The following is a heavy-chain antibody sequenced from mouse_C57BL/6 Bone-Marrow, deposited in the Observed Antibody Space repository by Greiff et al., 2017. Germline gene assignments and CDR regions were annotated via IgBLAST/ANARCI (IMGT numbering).Heavy chain of an antibody. V-gene: IGHV5-16*01. D-gene: IGHD4-1*01. CDR1: GFTFSDYY. CDR2: INYDGSST. J-gene: IGHJ2*01. Sequence: EVMLVESEGGLVQPGSSMKLSCTASGFTFSDYYMAWVRQVPEKGLEWVANINYDGSSTYYLDSLKSRFIISRDNAKNILYLQMSSLKSEDTATYYCARDGCWDYFDYWGQGTTLTVSS. CDR3: ARDGCWDYFDY.